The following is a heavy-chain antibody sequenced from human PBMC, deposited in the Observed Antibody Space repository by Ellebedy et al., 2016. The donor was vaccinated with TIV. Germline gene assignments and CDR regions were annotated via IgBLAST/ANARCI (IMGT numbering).Heavy chain of an antibody. CDR3: AKDGVEI. D-gene: IGHD5-24*01. Sequence: GESLKISCAASGFTFSSYAMSWVRQAPGKGLEWVSAISSTGGSTYHADSVKGRFTVSRDNSKNTLYLQMNSLRAEDTAVYYCAKDGVEIWGQGTLVTVSS. V-gene: IGHV3-23*01. CDR1: GFTFSSYA. CDR2: ISSTGGST. J-gene: IGHJ4*02.